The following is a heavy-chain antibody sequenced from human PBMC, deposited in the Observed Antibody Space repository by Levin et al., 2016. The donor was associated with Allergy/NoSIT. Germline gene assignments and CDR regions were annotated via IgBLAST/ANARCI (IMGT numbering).Heavy chain of an antibody. V-gene: IGHV4-59*01. J-gene: IGHJ4*02. D-gene: IGHD4-23*01. CDR2: IYYSETIYNSGRT. CDR3: ARHDGGDFDYGGGYYFDY. CDR1: GGSIDTYY. Sequence: SETLSLTCSVTGGSIDTYYWSWVRQPPGKGLEWIGYIYYSETIYNSGRTSYNPSLKSRATISVDTSKNQFSLKLTSVTAADTAVYYCARHDGGDFDYGGGYYFDYWGQGTLVTVSS.